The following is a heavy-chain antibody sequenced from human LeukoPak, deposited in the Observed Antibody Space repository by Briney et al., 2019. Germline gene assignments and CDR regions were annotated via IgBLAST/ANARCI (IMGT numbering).Heavy chain of an antibody. Sequence: SETLSLTCTVSGGSISRGGYYWSWLRQHPGRGLEWIGYIYYSGSTYYNPSLKSRVTISVDTSKNQFSLKLSSVTAADTAVYYCARGPMVRGVYYFDPWGQGTLVTVSS. D-gene: IGHD3-10*01. CDR1: GGSISRGGYY. CDR2: IYYSGST. CDR3: ARGPMVRGVYYFDP. J-gene: IGHJ5*02. V-gene: IGHV4-31*03.